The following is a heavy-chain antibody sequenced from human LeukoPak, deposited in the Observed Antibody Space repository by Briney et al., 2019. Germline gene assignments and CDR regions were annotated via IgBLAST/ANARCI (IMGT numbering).Heavy chain of an antibody. CDR3: ARRGGGYDFNFDQ. D-gene: IGHD5-12*01. V-gene: IGHV5-51*01. Sequence: PGESLKTSCKGSGYSFSMYWIAWVRQTPGKGLEWMGIIYPDDSETIYSPSFQGQVTMSADKSSAYLQWNSVKASDTAMYYCARRGGGYDFNFDQWGQGTLVTVSS. CDR2: IYPDDSET. J-gene: IGHJ4*02. CDR1: GYSFSMYW.